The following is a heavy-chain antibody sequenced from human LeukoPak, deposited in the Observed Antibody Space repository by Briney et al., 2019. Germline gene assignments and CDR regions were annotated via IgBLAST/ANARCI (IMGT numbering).Heavy chain of an antibody. D-gene: IGHD3-22*01. CDR1: GGSFSGYY. J-gene: IGHJ3*02. CDR3: ARFLYYYDSSGSPFDI. CDR2: TNHSGST. V-gene: IGHV4-34*01. Sequence: KPSETLSLTCAVYGGSFSGYYWSWIRQPPGKGLEWIGETNHSGSTNYNPSLKSRVTISVDTSKNQFSLKLSSVTAADTAVYYCARFLYYYDSSGSPFDIWGQGTMVTVSS.